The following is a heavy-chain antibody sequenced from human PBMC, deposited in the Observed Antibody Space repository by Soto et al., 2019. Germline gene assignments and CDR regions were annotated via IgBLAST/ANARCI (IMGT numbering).Heavy chain of an antibody. D-gene: IGHD2-21*02. CDR3: ARSGCGGDCYSAYYYGMDV. CDR2: ISAYNGNT. Sequence: GASVKVSCKASGYTFTSYGISWVRQAPGQGLEWMGWISAYNGNTNYAQKLQGRVTMTTDTSTSTAYMELRSLRSDDTAVYYCARSGCGGDCYSAYYYGMDVWGQGTTVTVSS. J-gene: IGHJ6*02. CDR1: GYTFTSYG. V-gene: IGHV1-18*01.